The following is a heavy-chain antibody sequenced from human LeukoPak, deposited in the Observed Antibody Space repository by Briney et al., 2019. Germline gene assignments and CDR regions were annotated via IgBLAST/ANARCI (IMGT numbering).Heavy chain of an antibody. D-gene: IGHD2-2*01. Sequence: PGRSLRLSCAASGFSFSYYGMHWVRQAPGKGLEWVSFISFDGSITYNADSVKGRLTISRDNSKNTLYLQMNSLRAEDTAVYYCACDSSPEAFDIWGQGTMVTVSS. CDR1: GFSFSYYG. V-gene: IGHV3-30*03. J-gene: IGHJ3*02. CDR2: ISFDGSIT. CDR3: ACDSSPEAFDI.